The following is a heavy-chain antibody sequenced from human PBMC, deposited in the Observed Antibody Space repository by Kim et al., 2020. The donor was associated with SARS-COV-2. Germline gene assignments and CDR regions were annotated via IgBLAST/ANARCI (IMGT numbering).Heavy chain of an antibody. D-gene: IGHD3-10*01. J-gene: IGHJ4*02. V-gene: IGHV3-30*02. CDR3: AKPLSGSYYSSFDY. Sequence: AASENSQSTISKDNSKNTLYLQMNSLRAEDTAVYYCAKPLSGSYYSSFDYWGQGTLVTVSS.